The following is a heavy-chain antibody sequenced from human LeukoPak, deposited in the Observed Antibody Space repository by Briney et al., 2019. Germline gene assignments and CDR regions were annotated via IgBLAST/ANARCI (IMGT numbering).Heavy chain of an antibody. CDR3: ASAGYDYVWGSYRYSDY. Sequence: GGSLRLSCAASGFTFSSYWMHWVRQAPGKGLVWVSRINSDGSSTSYADSVKGRFTISRNNAKNTLYLQMNSLRAEDTAVYYCASAGYDYVWGSYRYSDYWGQGTLVTVSS. CDR2: INSDGSST. D-gene: IGHD3-16*02. J-gene: IGHJ4*02. CDR1: GFTFSSYW. V-gene: IGHV3-74*01.